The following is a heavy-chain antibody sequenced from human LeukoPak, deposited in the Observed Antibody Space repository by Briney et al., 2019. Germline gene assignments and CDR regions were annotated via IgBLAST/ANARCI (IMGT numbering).Heavy chain of an antibody. V-gene: IGHV3-48*01. CDR3: ATYRQVLLPFES. Sequence: GGSLRLSCAASGFTFSSYSMYWVRQAPGKGLEWVSYITSSSTTIYRADSVKGRFTISRDNSKSTLSLQMNSLRAEDTAIYYCATYRQVLLPFESWGQGTLVTVSS. CDR2: ITSSSTTI. D-gene: IGHD2-8*02. CDR1: GFTFSSYS. J-gene: IGHJ4*02.